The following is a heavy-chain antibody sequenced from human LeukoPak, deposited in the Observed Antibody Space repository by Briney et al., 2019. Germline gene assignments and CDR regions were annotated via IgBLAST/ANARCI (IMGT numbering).Heavy chain of an antibody. CDR1: GFTFDDYA. CDR3: AKDMMPHYYDSSGYSY. D-gene: IGHD3-22*01. Sequence: PGISLRLPCAPSGFTFDDYAMHWARQATGKDQEWVSGISWNSGSIGYADSVKGRFNISSDNAKNPLYLHMNSLRAEDTALYYCAKDMMPHYYDSSGYSYWGQGTLVTVSS. J-gene: IGHJ4*02. CDR2: ISWNSGSI. V-gene: IGHV3-9*01.